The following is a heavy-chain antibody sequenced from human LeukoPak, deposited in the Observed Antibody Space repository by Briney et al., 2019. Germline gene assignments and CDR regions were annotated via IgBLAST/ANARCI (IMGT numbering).Heavy chain of an antibody. J-gene: IGHJ4*02. CDR2: MNPNSGNT. V-gene: IGHV1-8*01. Sequence: ASVKVSCKASGYTFTSYDINWVRQATGQGLEWMGWMNPNSGNTGYAQKFQGRVTMTRNTSISTAYMELSSLRSEDTAVYYCARAMAMVRGVIGPHYFDYWGQGTLVTVSS. D-gene: IGHD3-10*01. CDR3: ARAMAMVRGVIGPHYFDY. CDR1: GYTFTSYD.